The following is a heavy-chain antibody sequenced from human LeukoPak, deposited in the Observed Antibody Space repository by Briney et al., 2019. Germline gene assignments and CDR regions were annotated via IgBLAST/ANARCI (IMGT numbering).Heavy chain of an antibody. CDR1: GFTFSSHW. J-gene: IGHJ4*02. D-gene: IGHD3-10*02. CDR2: IRQDGTEI. CDR3: ARCSSRRSASDY. V-gene: IGHV3-7*01. Sequence: GGSLRLSCAASGFTFSSHWMIWVRQAPGKGLEWVANIRQDGTEINYVDSVKGRFTISRDNAENSLYLQMNSLRADDTAVYYCARCSSRRSASDYWGQGTLVTVSS.